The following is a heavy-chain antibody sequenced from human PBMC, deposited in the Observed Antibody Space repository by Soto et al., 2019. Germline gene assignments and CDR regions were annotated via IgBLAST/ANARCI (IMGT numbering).Heavy chain of an antibody. CDR3: ARENLDFWSLYPMAFDY. Sequence: PSETLSLTCIVSGGSLSKYYWSWIRQPAGKGLEWIGRISTSGHVVSKASLRSRLTMSVDTSKNHFSLKLTSVTAADTAVYYCARENLDFWSLYPMAFDYWGQGALVTVSS. CDR1: GGSLSKYY. V-gene: IGHV4-4*07. J-gene: IGHJ4*02. CDR2: ISTSGHV. D-gene: IGHD3-3*01.